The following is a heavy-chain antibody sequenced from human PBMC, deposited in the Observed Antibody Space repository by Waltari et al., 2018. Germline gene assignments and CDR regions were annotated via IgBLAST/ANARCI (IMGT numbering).Heavy chain of an antibody. CDR2: IYTSGST. CDR1: GGSIRSYY. J-gene: IGHJ4*02. CDR3: ARGDGYDILTAAGTFNY. Sequence: QVQLQESGPGLVKPSETLSLTCTVSGGSIRSYYWSWIRQPVGKGLEWIGQIYTSGSTNYNPSLKSRVTMSLDTSRNQISLKLSSVTAADTAVYYCARGDGYDILTAAGTFNYWGQGTLVTVSS. V-gene: IGHV4-4*07. D-gene: IGHD3-9*01.